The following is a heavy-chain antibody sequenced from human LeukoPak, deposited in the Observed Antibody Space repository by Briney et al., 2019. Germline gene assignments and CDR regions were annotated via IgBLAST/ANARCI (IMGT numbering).Heavy chain of an antibody. CDR3: VGEVGPRQMNY. CDR1: GGTVSSHA. J-gene: IGHJ4*02. CDR2: IAYDASNE. Sequence: SCTASGGTVSSHAMHWVRQAPGKGLEWVAVIAYDASNEYYSDCVKGRFTISRDNSKNTLYLQMNSLRTEDTAMYYCVGEVGPRQMNYWGQGTLVTVSS. D-gene: IGHD1-26*01. V-gene: IGHV3-30-3*01.